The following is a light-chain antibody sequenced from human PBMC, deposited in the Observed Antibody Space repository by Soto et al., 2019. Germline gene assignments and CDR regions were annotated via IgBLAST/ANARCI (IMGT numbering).Light chain of an antibody. CDR2: DAS. V-gene: IGKV1-33*01. CDR1: QDISNY. CDR3: QQYDDPPFT. J-gene: IGKJ3*01. Sequence: DIQMTQSPSSLSASVGDRVTITCQARQDISNYLNWYQHKPGKAPKLLIYDASNLEEGVPSRFSGGVSGTDFTFTISSLQPEDIATYYCQQYDDPPFTFGPGTKVDIK.